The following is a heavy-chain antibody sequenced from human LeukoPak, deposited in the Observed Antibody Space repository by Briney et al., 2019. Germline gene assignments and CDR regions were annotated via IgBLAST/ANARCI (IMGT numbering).Heavy chain of an antibody. CDR1: GFTFSSYS. Sequence: PGGSLRLSCAASGFTFSSYSMNWVRQAPGKGLEWVSSISSSSSYIYYADSVKGRFTISGDNAKNSLHLQMNSLRAEDTAVYYCARAEMYSSSWYYWGQGTLVTVSS. V-gene: IGHV3-21*01. CDR2: ISSSSSYI. D-gene: IGHD6-13*01. CDR3: ARAEMYSSSWYY. J-gene: IGHJ4*02.